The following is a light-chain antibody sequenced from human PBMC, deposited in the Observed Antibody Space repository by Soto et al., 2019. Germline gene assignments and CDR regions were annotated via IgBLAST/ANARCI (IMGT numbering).Light chain of an antibody. J-gene: IGLJ3*02. Sequence: QSALTQPASVSGSPGQSITISCTGTSSDVGGYNYVSWYQQHPGKAPKLMIYEVSNRPSGVSDRFSGSRSGNTASLTISGLQAADESDYYCISYTRSSTWVFGGGTKLPVL. CDR1: SSDVGGYNY. CDR2: EVS. CDR3: ISYTRSSTWV. V-gene: IGLV2-14*01.